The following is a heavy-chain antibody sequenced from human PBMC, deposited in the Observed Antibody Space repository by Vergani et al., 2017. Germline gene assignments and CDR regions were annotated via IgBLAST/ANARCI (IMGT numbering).Heavy chain of an antibody. V-gene: IGHV4-38-2*01. CDR1: GYSIRNGYY. CDR3: AREATVAGAFDNY. D-gene: IGHD6-19*01. Sequence: QVQLQESGPGLVEPSETLSLTCAVSGYSIRNGYYWGWIRQPPGKGLEWIGTIYYVGSTYYNSSLKSRVTISVDTSRNQFSLKLSSVTATDTALYYCAREATVAGAFDNY. J-gene: IGHJ4*01. CDR2: IYYVGST.